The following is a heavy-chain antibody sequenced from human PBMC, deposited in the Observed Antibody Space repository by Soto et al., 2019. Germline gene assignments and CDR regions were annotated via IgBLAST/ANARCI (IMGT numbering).Heavy chain of an antibody. Sequence: GGSLRLSCAASAFTVSRMSWIRQTPGKGLDWVSVIYRDFDTSYTDSVKGRFSISRDNSKNMVHLQMNSLRVEDTAIYYCLRKREGDGHAEVWGQGTLVTVSS. J-gene: IGHJ4*02. CDR1: AFTVSR. CDR2: IYRDFDT. CDR3: LRKREGDGHAEV. V-gene: IGHV3-66*01.